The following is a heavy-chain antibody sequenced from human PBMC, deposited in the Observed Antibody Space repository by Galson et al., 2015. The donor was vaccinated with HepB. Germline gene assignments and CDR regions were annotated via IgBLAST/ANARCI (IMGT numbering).Heavy chain of an antibody. D-gene: IGHD1-1*01. CDR2: IYAVGTST. CDR1: GFTFSTYS. J-gene: IGHJ4*02. CDR3: AKDRVPDGRWNVDY. V-gene: IGHV3-23*01. Sequence: SLRLSCAASGFTFSTYSMSWVRQAPGKGLEWVSSIYAVGTSTFYADSVKGRFAISRDNSKDTLYLQMNSLRVEDTALYYCAKDRVPDGRWNVDYWGQGTLVTVSS.